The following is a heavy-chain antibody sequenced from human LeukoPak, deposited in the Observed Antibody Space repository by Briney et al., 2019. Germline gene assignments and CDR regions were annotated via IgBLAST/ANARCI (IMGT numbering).Heavy chain of an antibody. D-gene: IGHD3-22*01. CDR2: ISDSGGST. J-gene: IGHJ4*02. CDR1: GFTFSNYA. CDR3: AKEAGARGYYDSSGYYLEY. Sequence: PGGSLRLSRAASGFTFSNYAMTWVRQALGKGLEWVSGISDSGGSTYYADSVKGRFTISRDNSKNTLYLQVNNLRAEDTAIYYCAKEAGARGYYDSSGYYLEYWGQGTLVTVSS. V-gene: IGHV3-23*01.